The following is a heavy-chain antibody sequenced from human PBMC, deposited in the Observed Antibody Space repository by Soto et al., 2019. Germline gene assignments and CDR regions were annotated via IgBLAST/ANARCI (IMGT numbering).Heavy chain of an antibody. CDR1: TYSLNSDW. J-gene: IGHJ4*02. D-gene: IGHD6-13*01. CDR3: ARSVGIYMAPGH. V-gene: IGHV5-51*01. CDR2: IYPGDSNT. Sequence: LKISCKGSTYSLNSDWIGWVRQMPGKGLEWMGIIYPGDSNTRYSPSFQGQVTISVDKSISTAYLQWSSLKASDTAMYYCARSVGIYMAPGHWGQGTLVTVSS.